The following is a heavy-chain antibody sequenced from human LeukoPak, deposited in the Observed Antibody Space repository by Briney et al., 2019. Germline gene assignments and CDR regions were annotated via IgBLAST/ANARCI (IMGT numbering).Heavy chain of an antibody. J-gene: IGHJ5*02. CDR2: IYHSGST. V-gene: IGHV4-4*02. CDR3: ARVAYYGSGSYRWFDP. Sequence: SETLSLTCAVSGGSISSSNWWSWVRQPPGKGLEWIGEIYHSGSTNYNPSLKSRVTISVDKSKNQFSLKLSSVTAADTAVYYCARVAYYGSGSYRWFDPWGQGTLVTVSS. D-gene: IGHD3-10*01. CDR1: GGSISSSNW.